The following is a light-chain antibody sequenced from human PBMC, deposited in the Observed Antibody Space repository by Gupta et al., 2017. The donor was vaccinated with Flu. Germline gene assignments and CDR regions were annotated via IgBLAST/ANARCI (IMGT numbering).Light chain of an antibody. J-gene: IGLJ2*01. V-gene: IGLV1-47*01. CDR2: DND. CDR1: SSNIANTP. Sequence: VLTQPASASGTPAQDVNISCSGTSSNIANTPVSWFQQFPGTAPKLLSVDNDQRPWGIPERFAGSKSGTSASLAISGLRSEDEADDVGAKGDDALRGGVFGGGTKVTVL. CDR3: AKGDDALRGGV.